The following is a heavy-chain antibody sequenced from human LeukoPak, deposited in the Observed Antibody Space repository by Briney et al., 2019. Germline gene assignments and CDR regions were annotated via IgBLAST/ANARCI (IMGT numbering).Heavy chain of an antibody. CDR3: AREWSFELDY. J-gene: IGHJ4*02. V-gene: IGHV1-69*06. CDR1: TRTFSSYA. CDR2: IIAIFGTA. D-gene: IGHD3-10*01. Sequence: GSSVTVSSHAYTRTFSSYAIGWVRHAHGEGLGWMGGIIAIFGTAIYAQKFQGRVTITADKSTSTAYMELSSLRSEDTSVYYCAREWSFELDYWGQGTLVTVSS.